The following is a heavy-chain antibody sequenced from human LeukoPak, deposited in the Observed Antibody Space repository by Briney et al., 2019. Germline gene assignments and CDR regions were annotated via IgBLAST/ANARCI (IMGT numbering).Heavy chain of an antibody. J-gene: IGHJ6*03. Sequence: GASVKVSCKASAYTFTGYYMHWVRQAPGQGLEWMGWIYPNSGGTNYAQKFQGRVTMTRDTSISTAYMELSRLRSDDTAVYYCAREVQRMGISAGGTEYHYYYMDVWGKGTTVTIS. CDR3: AREVQRMGISAGGTEYHYYYMDV. CDR2: IYPNSGGT. V-gene: IGHV1-2*02. D-gene: IGHD6-13*01. CDR1: AYTFTGYY.